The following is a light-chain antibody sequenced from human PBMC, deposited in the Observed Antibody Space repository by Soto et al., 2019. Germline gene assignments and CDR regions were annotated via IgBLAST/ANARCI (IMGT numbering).Light chain of an antibody. CDR1: SSDVGGYNY. CDR2: EVS. CDR3: SSYAGSNNQV. V-gene: IGLV2-8*01. J-gene: IGLJ1*01. Sequence: QSALTQPPSASGSPGQPVTISCTGTSSDVGGYNYVSWYQQHPGRAPKLMIYEVSKRPSGVPDRFSGSKSGNTASLTVSGLQTEDEADYYCSSYAGSNNQVFGTGTKLTVL.